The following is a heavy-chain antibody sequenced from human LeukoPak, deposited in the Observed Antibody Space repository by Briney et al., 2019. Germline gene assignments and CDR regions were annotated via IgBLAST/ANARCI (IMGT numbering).Heavy chain of an antibody. CDR1: GGSISSGSYY. D-gene: IGHD6-13*01. V-gene: IGHV4-39*01. Sequence: SETLSLTCTVSGGSISSGSYYWGWIRQPPGKGLEWIGSIYYSGSTYYNPSLKSRVTISVDTSKNQFSLKLSSVTAADTAVYYCARRRSSSWYVSFDYWGQGTLVTVSS. J-gene: IGHJ4*02. CDR3: ARRRSSSWYVSFDY. CDR2: IYYSGST.